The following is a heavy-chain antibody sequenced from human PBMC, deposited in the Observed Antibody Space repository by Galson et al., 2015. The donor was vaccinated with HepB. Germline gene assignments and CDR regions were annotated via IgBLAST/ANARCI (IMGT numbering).Heavy chain of an antibody. J-gene: IGHJ4*02. V-gene: IGHV3-48*03. CDR3: ARALSGGGATTDY. CDR1: GLTVSSYE. D-gene: IGHD1-26*01. CDR2: ISSSGSTI. Sequence: SLRLSCAASGLTVSSYEMNWVRQAPGEGLEWVSYISSSGSTIYYADSVKGRFTISRDNAKNSLYLQMNSLRAEDTAVYYCARALSGGGATTDYWGQGTLVTVSS.